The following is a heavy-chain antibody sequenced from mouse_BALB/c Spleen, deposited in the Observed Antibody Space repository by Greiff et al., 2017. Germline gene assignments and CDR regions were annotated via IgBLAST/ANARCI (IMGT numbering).Heavy chain of an antibody. V-gene: IGHV2-6-7*01. Sequence: VMLVESGPGLVAPSQSLSITCTVSGFSFTGYGVNWVRQPPGKGLEWLGMIWGDGSTDYNSALKSRLSISKDNSTSQVFLKMNSLQTDDTARYYCAIIMITKGFAYWGQGTLVTVSA. D-gene: IGHD2-4*01. CDR1: GFSFTGYG. J-gene: IGHJ3*01. CDR3: AIIMITKGFAY. CDR2: IWGDGST.